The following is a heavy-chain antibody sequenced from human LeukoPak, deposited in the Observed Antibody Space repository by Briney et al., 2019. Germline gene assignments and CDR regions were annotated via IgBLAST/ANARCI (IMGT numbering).Heavy chain of an antibody. CDR1: GFTFSDYN. CDR2: ITDSGNTI. CDR3: ARSIGLTGGGVDV. V-gene: IGHV3-11*01. D-gene: IGHD3-9*01. J-gene: IGHJ6*02. Sequence: GGSLRLSWAASGFTFSDYNMNWVRQAPGKGLEWVSYITDSGNTIHYADSVKGRFTISRDNAKNSLYLQMNSLRAEDTAVYYCARSIGLTGGGVDVWGQGTTVTVSS.